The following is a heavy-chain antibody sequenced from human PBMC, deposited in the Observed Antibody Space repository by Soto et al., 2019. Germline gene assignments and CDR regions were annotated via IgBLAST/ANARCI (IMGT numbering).Heavy chain of an antibody. CDR2: IYHRGDT. CDR3: ARARTVGVEFWFDP. CDR1: GGSINSGGYS. D-gene: IGHD4-4*01. Sequence: SETVSLTCAVSGGSINSGGYSWNWIRQPPGKGLEWIGHIYHRGDTYYNPSLKSRVTISVDRSKNQFSLNLNSVTAADTAVYFCARARTVGVEFWFDPWGQGTLVTVSS. J-gene: IGHJ5*02. V-gene: IGHV4-30-2*01.